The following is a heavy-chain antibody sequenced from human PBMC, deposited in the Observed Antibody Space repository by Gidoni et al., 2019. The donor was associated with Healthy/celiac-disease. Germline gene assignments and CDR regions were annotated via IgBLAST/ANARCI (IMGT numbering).Heavy chain of an antibody. Sequence: QITLKESGPTLVKPTQTLTLTCTFSGFSLSTSGVGVGWIRQPPAKALEWLALIYWDDDKRYSPSLKSRLTITKDTSKNQVVLTMTNMDPVDTATYYCAHRNYDILTQEYYFDYWGQGTLVTVSS. D-gene: IGHD3-9*01. CDR3: AHRNYDILTQEYYFDY. CDR1: GFSLSTSGVG. J-gene: IGHJ4*02. CDR2: IYWDDDK. V-gene: IGHV2-5*02.